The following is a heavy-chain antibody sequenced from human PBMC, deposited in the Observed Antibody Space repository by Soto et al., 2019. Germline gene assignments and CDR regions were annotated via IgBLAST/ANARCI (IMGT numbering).Heavy chain of an antibody. V-gene: IGHV3-23*01. CDR3: PKWFSSGYSLGY. CDR2: ISGSGGST. J-gene: IGHJ4*02. D-gene: IGHD3-22*01. Sequence: EVQLLESGGGLVQPGGSLRLSCAASGFTFSSYAMRWVRQAPGKGLEWVSAISGSGGSTYYADPVKGRFTISRDNSNNTVDLQMNSLGAEDTVVYYCPKWFSSGYSLGYWGPGTLVTVSS. CDR1: GFTFSSYA.